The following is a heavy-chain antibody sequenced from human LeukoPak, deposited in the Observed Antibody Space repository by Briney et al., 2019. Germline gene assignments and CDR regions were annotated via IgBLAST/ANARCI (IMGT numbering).Heavy chain of an antibody. CDR3: AREKSRGYSYGRTNWFDP. Sequence: ASVKVSCKASGYTFTSYGISWVRQAPGQGLEWMGWISAYNGNTNYAQKLQGRVTMTTDTSTSTVYMELRSLRSDDTAVYYCAREKSRGYSYGRTNWFDPWGQGTLVTVSS. CDR1: GYTFTSYG. D-gene: IGHD5-18*01. J-gene: IGHJ5*02. V-gene: IGHV1-18*04. CDR2: ISAYNGNT.